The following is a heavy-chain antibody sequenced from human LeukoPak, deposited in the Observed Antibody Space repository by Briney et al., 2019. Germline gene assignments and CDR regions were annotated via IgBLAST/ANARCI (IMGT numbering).Heavy chain of an antibody. CDR2: IYSDNT. J-gene: IGHJ4*02. CDR1: GFTVSSNS. V-gene: IGHV3-53*01. Sequence: HPGGSLRLSCTVSGFTVSSNSMSWVRQAPGKGLEWVSFIYSDNTHYSDSVKGRFTISRDNSKNTLYLQMNSLRAEDTAVYYCAREAITMVRGVFINQYYFDYWGQGILVTVSS. D-gene: IGHD3-10*01. CDR3: AREAITMVRGVFINQYYFDY.